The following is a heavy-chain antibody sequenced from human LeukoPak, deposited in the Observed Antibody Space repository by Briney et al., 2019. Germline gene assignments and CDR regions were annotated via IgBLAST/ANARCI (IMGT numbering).Heavy chain of an antibody. V-gene: IGHV3-7*01. Sequence: GGSLRLSCAASGFTFSSYWMSWVRQAPGKGLEWVTNIKQDGSGKYYVDSVKGRFTISRENAKNSLYMQMNSLRAEDTAVYYCARENYYYDSSGYFPYYYYGMDVWGQGTTVTVSS. CDR1: GFTFSSYW. CDR2: IKQDGSGK. CDR3: ARENYYYDSSGYFPYYYYGMDV. J-gene: IGHJ6*02. D-gene: IGHD3-22*01.